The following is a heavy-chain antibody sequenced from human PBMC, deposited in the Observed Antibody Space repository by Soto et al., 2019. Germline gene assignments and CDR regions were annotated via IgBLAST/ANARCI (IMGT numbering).Heavy chain of an antibody. Sequence: ASVKVSCKASGYTFTGYYMHWVRQAPGQGLEWMGWINPNSGGTNYAQKFQGRVTMTRDTSVSTAYMELSRLRSDDTAVYYCARDWAHPPYYYGMDVWGQGTTVTVSS. V-gene: IGHV1-2*02. CDR2: INPNSGGT. J-gene: IGHJ6*02. CDR3: ARDWAHPPYYYGMDV. D-gene: IGHD7-27*01. CDR1: GYTFTGYY.